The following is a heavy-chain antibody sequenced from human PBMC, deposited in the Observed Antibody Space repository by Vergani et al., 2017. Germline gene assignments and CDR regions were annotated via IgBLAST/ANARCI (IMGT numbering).Heavy chain of an antibody. D-gene: IGHD3-10*01. V-gene: IGHV3-30*03. CDR2: ISYDGSQK. CDR1: RFNFSNYG. J-gene: IGHJ4*02. CDR3: VRGFGELFYYFDY. Sequence: QVELVEFGGGVVQPGRSLRLSCAASRFNFSNYGMHWVRQAPGKGLEWVAVISYDGSQKYYVDSVKGRFTISRDDSKNTLYLQMNSLRAEDTAVYYCVRGFGELFYYFDYWGQGTLVTVSS.